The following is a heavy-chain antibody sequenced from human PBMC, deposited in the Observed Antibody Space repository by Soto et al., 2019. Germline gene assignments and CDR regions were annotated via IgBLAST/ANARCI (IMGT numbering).Heavy chain of an antibody. V-gene: IGHV4-59*08. CDR3: ARGHYDFWSGYFATIDY. D-gene: IGHD3-3*01. CDR1: GGSISNYY. Sequence: SETLSLTCTVSGGSISNYYWSWIRQPPGKGLEWIGYIHYSGNTKYNPSPKSRVTISSDTSKDQFSLKLTSMTAADTAVYYCARGHYDFWSGYFATIDYWGQGTLVTVSS. CDR2: IHYSGNT. J-gene: IGHJ4*02.